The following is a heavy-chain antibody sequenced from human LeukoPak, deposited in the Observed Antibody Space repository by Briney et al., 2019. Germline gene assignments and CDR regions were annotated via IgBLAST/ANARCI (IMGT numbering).Heavy chain of an antibody. D-gene: IGHD6-6*01. CDR1: GYTFPDYG. V-gene: IGHV1-18*01. CDR2: ISGYNGHT. CDR3: ARDQNIAGRPDY. J-gene: IGHJ4*02. Sequence: ASVRVSCEASGYTFPDYGISWVRQAPGQGLEWVGWISGYNGHTNYAQKFQGRVTMTTDTSTSTVCMELRTLRSDDTAVYYCARDQNIAGRPDYWGQGTLVTVSS.